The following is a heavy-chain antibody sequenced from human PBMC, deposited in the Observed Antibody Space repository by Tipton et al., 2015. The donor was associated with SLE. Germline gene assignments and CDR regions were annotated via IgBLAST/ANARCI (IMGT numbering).Heavy chain of an antibody. V-gene: IGHV3-23*01. D-gene: IGHD5-18*01. J-gene: IGHJ3*01. CDR2: ITVSGDNT. Sequence: SLRLSCAVSGITFRNHGMGWVRQAPGKGLEWVSTITVSGDNTYYTNSVKGRFTISRDNSKNTVYLQMSSLRAEDTAVYYCGRGISYDFGLRGQGTVVSVSS. CDR3: GRGISYDFGL. CDR1: GITFRNHG.